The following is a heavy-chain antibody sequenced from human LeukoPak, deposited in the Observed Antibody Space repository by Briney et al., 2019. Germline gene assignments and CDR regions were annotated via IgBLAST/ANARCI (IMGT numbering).Heavy chain of an antibody. Sequence: SETLSLTCTVSGGSISSYYWSWIRQPAGKGLEWIGRIYSSGSTNYNPSLKSRVTMSVDTSKNQFSLKLSSVTAADTAVYYCARHVWELLFGDLYYHYYMDVWGKGTTVTVSS. D-gene: IGHD1-26*01. J-gene: IGHJ6*03. CDR3: ARHVWELLFGDLYYHYYMDV. V-gene: IGHV4-4*07. CDR2: IYSSGST. CDR1: GGSISSYY.